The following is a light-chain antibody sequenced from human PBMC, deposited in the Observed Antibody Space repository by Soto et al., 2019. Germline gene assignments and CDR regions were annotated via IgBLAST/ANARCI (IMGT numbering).Light chain of an antibody. J-gene: IGKJ4*01. CDR3: QQRSNWPLT. CDR2: DAS. Sequence: EIVLTQSPATLSLSPGERATLSCRASQSVSSYLAWYQQKPGQAPRLLIYDASNRATGIPARFSGSGSGTDVTLTISSLLPEDFAVYYCQQRSNWPLTFGGGTKVEIK. CDR1: QSVSSY. V-gene: IGKV3-11*01.